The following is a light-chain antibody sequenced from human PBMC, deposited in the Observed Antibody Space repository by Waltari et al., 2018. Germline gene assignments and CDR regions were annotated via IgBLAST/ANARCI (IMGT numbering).Light chain of an antibody. CDR3: CSYAGIYTWV. CDR2: DVC. CDR1: SSDVGRYNY. Sequence: QSALPQPRSVSGSPGPSVTISCTGTSSDVGRYNYVSWFQQYPGKPPKLTISDVCERPSGVPARFAGSKSGNPASLTISGLQAEDEADYYCCSYAGIYTWVFGGGTQLTVL. J-gene: IGLJ3*02. V-gene: IGLV2-11*01.